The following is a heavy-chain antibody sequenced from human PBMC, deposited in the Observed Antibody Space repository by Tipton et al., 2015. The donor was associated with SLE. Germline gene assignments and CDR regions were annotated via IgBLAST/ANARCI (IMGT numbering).Heavy chain of an antibody. Sequence: SLRLSCAVSGFTFSSYAMSWVRQAPGKGLEWVSAISGSGGSTYYADPVKGRFAISRDNSKNTLFLQMDSLRAEDTAVYYCAKEAAYGSGSCYGSWGQGTLVTVSS. V-gene: IGHV3-23*01. CDR1: GFTFSSYA. CDR2: ISGSGGST. J-gene: IGHJ5*02. D-gene: IGHD3-10*01. CDR3: AKEAAYGSGSCYGS.